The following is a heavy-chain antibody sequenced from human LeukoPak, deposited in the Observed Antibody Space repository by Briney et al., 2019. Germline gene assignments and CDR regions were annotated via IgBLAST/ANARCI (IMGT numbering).Heavy chain of an antibody. V-gene: IGHV1-69*13. D-gene: IGHD6-19*01. CDR1: GGTFSSYA. Sequence: SVNVSCKASGGTFSSYAISWVRQAPGQGLEWMGGIIPIFGTANYAQKFQGRVTITADESTSTAYMELSSLRSEDTAVYYCARGGSSGLKGVLDYWGQGTLVTVSS. CDR2: IIPIFGTA. CDR3: ARGGSSGLKGVLDY. J-gene: IGHJ4*02.